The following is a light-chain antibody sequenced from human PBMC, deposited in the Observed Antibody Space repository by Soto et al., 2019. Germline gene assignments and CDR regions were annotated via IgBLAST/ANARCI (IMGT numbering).Light chain of an antibody. J-gene: IGKJ1*01. CDR2: DAS. Sequence: TRSLSFLSASCGDAGTITCQATQDISNYLNWHQQKPGKAPKLLIYDASNLETGVPSRFSGSGSGTDFTFTISSLQPEDIATYYCQQYDNLWTFGQGTKVDI. V-gene: IGKV1-33*01. CDR3: QQYDNLWT. CDR1: QDISNY.